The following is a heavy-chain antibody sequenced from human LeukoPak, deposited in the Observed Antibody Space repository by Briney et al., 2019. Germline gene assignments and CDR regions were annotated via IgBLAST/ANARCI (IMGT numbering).Heavy chain of an antibody. CDR1: GFTVSSNY. J-gene: IGHJ4*02. CDR3: ARGGALWFGELLGYFDY. V-gene: IGHV3-53*01. Sequence: GGSLRLSCAASGFTVSSNYMSWVRQAPGKGPEWVSVIYSGGSTYYADSVKGRFTISRDNSKNTLYLQMNSLRAEDTAVYYCARGGALWFGELLGYFDYWGQGTLVTVSS. D-gene: IGHD3-10*01. CDR2: IYSGGST.